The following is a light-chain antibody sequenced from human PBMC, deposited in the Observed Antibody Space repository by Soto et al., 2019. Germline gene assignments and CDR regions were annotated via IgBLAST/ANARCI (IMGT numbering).Light chain of an antibody. J-gene: IGKJ1*01. CDR2: AAT. CDR3: QQSYSIPVWT. CDR1: QRIGSY. V-gene: IGKV1-39*01. Sequence: DIQMTQSPTSLSASVVDSVTITCRASQRIGSYVNWYQQKPGKAPKLLISAATNLEDGVPSRFSGSGSGTDFSLSVSSLQPEDFATYYCQQSYSIPVWTFGQGTKVDI.